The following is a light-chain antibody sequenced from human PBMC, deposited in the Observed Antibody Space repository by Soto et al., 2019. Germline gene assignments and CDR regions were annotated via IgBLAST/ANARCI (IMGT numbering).Light chain of an antibody. Sequence: EIMLTQSPDTLSLSPGNRATLSCRASQSVSTYLAWYQQKPGQPPRLLIYDASNRATGIPARFSGSGSGTDFTLTISSLEPEDFAVYYCQQRSNWPPTFGQGTKEDIK. J-gene: IGKJ1*01. CDR1: QSVSTY. CDR3: QQRSNWPPT. V-gene: IGKV3-11*01. CDR2: DAS.